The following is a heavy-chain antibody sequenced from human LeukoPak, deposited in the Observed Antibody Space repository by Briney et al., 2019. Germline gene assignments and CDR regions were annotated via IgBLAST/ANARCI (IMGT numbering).Heavy chain of an antibody. J-gene: IGHJ4*02. CDR2: ISNNGGSS. V-gene: IGHV3-64D*09. D-gene: IGHD1-1*01. CDR3: VKITSVTGGDC. Sequence: GGSLRLSCSASGFTFSAYAMYWVRQAPGKGLEYVSGISNNGGSSFYADSVKGRFTISRDNSRNTLYLQMSSLRAEDTAVYYCVKITSVTGGDCWGQGTRLTVSS. CDR1: GFTFSAYA.